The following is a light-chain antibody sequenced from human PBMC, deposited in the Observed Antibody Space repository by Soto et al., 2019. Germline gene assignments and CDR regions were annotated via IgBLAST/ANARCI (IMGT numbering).Light chain of an antibody. CDR1: QSVSSSY. V-gene: IGKV3-20*01. J-gene: IGKJ5*01. CDR2: GAS. Sequence: SQSVSSSYLAWYQQKPGQAPRLLIYGASSRATGIPDRFSGSGSGTNYTLTITRLEPEAVAVNYCQQYGTTPPTTLGQGTRLEIK. CDR3: QQYGTTPPTT.